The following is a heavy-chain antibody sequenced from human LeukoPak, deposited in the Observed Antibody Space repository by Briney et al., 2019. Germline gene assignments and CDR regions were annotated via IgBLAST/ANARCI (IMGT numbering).Heavy chain of an antibody. J-gene: IGHJ4*02. Sequence: GGSLRLSCAVSGFTFSSYGMHWVRQAPGKGLEWVAVIWYDGSNKYYADSVKGRFTISRDNSKNTLYLQMNSLRAEDTAVYYCARGAIAVAEGASDYWGQGTLVTVSS. CDR3: ARGAIAVAEGASDY. V-gene: IGHV3-33*01. CDR1: GFTFSSYG. D-gene: IGHD6-19*01. CDR2: IWYDGSNK.